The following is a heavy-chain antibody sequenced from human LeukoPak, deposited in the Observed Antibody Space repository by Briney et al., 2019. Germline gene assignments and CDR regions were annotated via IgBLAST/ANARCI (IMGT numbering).Heavy chain of an antibody. Sequence: PSDTLSLTCTVSGGSISRGGYYWSWIPQHPGKVLEWIGYIYYSGSTYYNPSLKSRVTISVDTSKNQFSLKLSSGTAADTAVYYCARRPRYCSSTSCFIFDYWGQGTLVTVSS. CDR3: ARRPRYCSSTSCFIFDY. D-gene: IGHD2-2*01. V-gene: IGHV4-31*03. CDR1: GGSISRGGYY. J-gene: IGHJ4*02. CDR2: IYYSGST.